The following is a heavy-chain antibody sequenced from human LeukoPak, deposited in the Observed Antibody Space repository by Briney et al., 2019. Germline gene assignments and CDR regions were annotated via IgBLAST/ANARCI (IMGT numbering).Heavy chain of an antibody. J-gene: IGHJ5*02. CDR3: ARGTGGWYNWFDP. CDR2: ISSSSSYI. CDR1: GFTFSSYS. D-gene: IGHD6-19*01. V-gene: IGHV3-21*01. Sequence: PGRSRRLSCAASGFTFSSYSMNWVRQAPGKGLEWVSSISSSSSYIYYADSVKGRFTISRDNAKNSLYLQMNSLRAEDTAVYYCARGTGGWYNWFDPWGQGTLVTVSS.